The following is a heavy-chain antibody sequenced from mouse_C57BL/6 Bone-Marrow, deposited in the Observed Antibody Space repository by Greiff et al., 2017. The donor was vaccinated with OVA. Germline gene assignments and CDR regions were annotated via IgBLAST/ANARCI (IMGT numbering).Heavy chain of an antibody. Sequence: QVQLQQSGPELVKPGASVKISCKASGYAFSSSWMNWVKQRPGKGLEWIGRIYHGDGDTNNNGKFKGMSTLTADKPSSTVYMQLSSLTSEDSAVYFCERLDDYDRGYDMDYWGQGTSVTVSS. D-gene: IGHD2-4*01. CDR3: ERLDDYDRGYDMDY. CDR1: GYAFSSSW. V-gene: IGHV1-82*01. CDR2: IYHGDGDT. J-gene: IGHJ4*01.